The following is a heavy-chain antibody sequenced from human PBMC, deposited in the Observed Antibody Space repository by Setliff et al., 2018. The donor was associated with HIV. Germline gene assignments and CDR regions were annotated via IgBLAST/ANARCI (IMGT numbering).Heavy chain of an antibody. V-gene: IGHV2-5*02. CDR2: IYWDDDK. Sequence: SGPTLVNPTQTLTLTCTFSEFSLSTSGVGVGWIRQPPGKALEWLALIYWDDDKRYSPSLKNRLTITKDTSNNQVDLTVSNMDPVDTATYFCVHVSYYREVYFDAWGQGILVTVSS. CDR1: EFSLSTSGVG. J-gene: IGHJ4*01. D-gene: IGHD3-10*01. CDR3: VHVSYYREVYFDA.